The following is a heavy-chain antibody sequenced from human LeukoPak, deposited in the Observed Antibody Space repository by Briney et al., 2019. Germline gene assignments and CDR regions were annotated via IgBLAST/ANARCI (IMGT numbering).Heavy chain of an antibody. CDR1: GFTFSSYA. V-gene: IGHV3-30-3*01. D-gene: IGHD1-26*01. CDR2: ISYDGSNK. CDR3: ARDPGLWWELHFAFDI. J-gene: IGHJ3*02. Sequence: GGSLRLPCAASGFTFSSYAMHWVRQAPGKGLEWVAVISYDGSNKYYADSVKGRFTISRDNSKNTLYLQMNSLRAEDTAVYYCARDPGLWWELHFAFDIWGQGTMVTVSS.